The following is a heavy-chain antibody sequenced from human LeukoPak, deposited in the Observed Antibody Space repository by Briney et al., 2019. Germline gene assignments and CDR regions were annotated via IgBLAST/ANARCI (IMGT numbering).Heavy chain of an antibody. CDR2: LYYSGHT. J-gene: IGHJ5*02. D-gene: IGHD1-26*01. CDR1: VDSISDSYY. V-gene: IGHV4-38-2*02. CDR3: ARDPGITSSGRFDP. Sequence: PTETLSLTCTVSVDSISDSYYWGWIRQPPGKGLEWIGNLYYSGHTYFNPSLQSRVTISLDTSKNQFSLKLSSVTAADTAVYYCARDPGITSSGRFDPWGQGTLVTVSS.